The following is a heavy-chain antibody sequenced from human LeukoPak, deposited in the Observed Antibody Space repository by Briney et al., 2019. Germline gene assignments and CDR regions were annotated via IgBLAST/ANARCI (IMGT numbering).Heavy chain of an antibody. Sequence: GGSLRLSCAASGFTFNNYWMHWVRQAPGKGLVWVARTNTHGTSASYADSVKGRFIISRDNANNTLYLQMNGLRDEDTGVYYALAGYYYYYMDVWGKGTTVTVSS. CDR1: GFTFNNYW. D-gene: IGHD6-13*01. J-gene: IGHJ6*03. V-gene: IGHV3-74*01. CDR2: TNTHGTSA. CDR3: LAGYYYYYMDV.